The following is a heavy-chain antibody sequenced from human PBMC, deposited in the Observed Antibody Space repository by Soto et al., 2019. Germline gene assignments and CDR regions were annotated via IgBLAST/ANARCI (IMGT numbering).Heavy chain of an antibody. Sequence: SETLSLTCTVSGGAISGYYWTWIRQSAGKGLEWIGRIYSSGGTKYNPSLKSRVTMSLDTSKNQFSLRLSSVTAADTAVYYCARGQRFSDSFDRWGQGTLVTVSS. CDR3: ARGQRFSDSFDR. V-gene: IGHV4-4*07. CDR1: GGAISGYY. J-gene: IGHJ5*02. D-gene: IGHD3-3*01. CDR2: IYSSGGT.